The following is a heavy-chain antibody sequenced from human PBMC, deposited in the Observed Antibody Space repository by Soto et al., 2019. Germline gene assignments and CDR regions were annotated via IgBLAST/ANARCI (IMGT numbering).Heavy chain of an antibody. CDR1: GGTFSNSG. Sequence: SVKVSCKASGGTFSNSGISWVRQAPGQGLEWMGGIIPIFDTTNYAQKLQGRITIIADESTNTVYMELSNLRSDDTGVYYCARAPILVPVTLHEKYLDYWGQGTLVPVS. CDR2: IIPIFDTT. CDR3: ARAPILVPVTLHEKYLDY. V-gene: IGHV1-69*13. J-gene: IGHJ4*02. D-gene: IGHD2-21*02.